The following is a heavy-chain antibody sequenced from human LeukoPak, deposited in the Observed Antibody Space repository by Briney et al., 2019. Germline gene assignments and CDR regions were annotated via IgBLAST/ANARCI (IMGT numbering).Heavy chain of an antibody. D-gene: IGHD6-19*01. CDR1: GFTFSTYS. CDR3: ATDGRSSGWYGFDY. J-gene: IGHJ4*02. CDR2: ITSPVGRM. Sequence: GGSLRLSCAASGFTFSTYSMNWVRQAPGKGLEWVSSITSPVGRMYYADSLKGRITISRDNARSTLYLQMNSLRAEDTAVYYCATDGRSSGWYGFDYWGQGTLITVSS. V-gene: IGHV3-21*01.